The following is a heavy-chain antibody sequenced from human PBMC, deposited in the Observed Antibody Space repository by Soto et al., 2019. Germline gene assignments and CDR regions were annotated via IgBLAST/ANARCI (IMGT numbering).Heavy chain of an antibody. V-gene: IGHV4-34*01. Sequence: QVQLQQWGAGLLKASETLSLTCAVVGDSLRGQSWNWIRQSPGKGLEWIGELDPSGGTNYNPSLKGRAIISDDTSKNQFSLTLTSVTAADTAVYYCAREDSYGWSGESLDVWGQGTTVTVSS. CDR1: GDSLRGQS. J-gene: IGHJ6*02. CDR2: LDPSGGT. D-gene: IGHD6-19*01. CDR3: AREDSYGWSGESLDV.